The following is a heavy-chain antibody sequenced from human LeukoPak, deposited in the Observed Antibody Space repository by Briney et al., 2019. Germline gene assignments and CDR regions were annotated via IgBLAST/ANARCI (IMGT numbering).Heavy chain of an antibody. J-gene: IGHJ4*02. CDR1: GGSFSGYY. CDR3: ARPRFGSLDY. Sequence: KPSETLSLTCAVYGGSFSGYYWSWIRQPPGKGLEWIGEINHSGSTNYNPSLKSRVTISVDTSKNQFSLKLSSVTAADTAVYYCARPRFGSLDYWGQGTLVTVSS. CDR2: INHSGST. D-gene: IGHD3-10*01. V-gene: IGHV4-34*01.